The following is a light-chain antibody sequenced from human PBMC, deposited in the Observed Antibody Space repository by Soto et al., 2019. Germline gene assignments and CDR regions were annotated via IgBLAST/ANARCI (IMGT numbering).Light chain of an antibody. CDR3: QQYDNWPPWT. J-gene: IGKJ1*01. CDR2: GAS. Sequence: EIVMTQSPATLSVSPGERATLSCRASQSVSSNLAWYQQKPGQAPRLLFYGASTRATNVPARFSGSGSGTEFTLTITSLQSGDFAVYYCQQYDNWPPWTFGQGTKVEIK. CDR1: QSVSSN. V-gene: IGKV3-15*01.